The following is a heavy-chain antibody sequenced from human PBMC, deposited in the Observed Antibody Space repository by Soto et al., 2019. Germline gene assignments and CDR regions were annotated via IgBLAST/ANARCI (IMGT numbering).Heavy chain of an antibody. CDR1: AFTFNNFP. D-gene: IGHD2-2*01. V-gene: IGHV3-21*01. CDR3: AREKCSSTSCNHGMDV. J-gene: IGHJ6*02. CDR2: ITTTSTYK. Sequence: GGSLRLSCVASAFTFNNFPMHWVRQAQGKGLQWLASITTTSTYKYYADSVKGRFSISRDNAKNSLYLELTNLRSEDTAVYYCAREKCSSTSCNHGMDVWGLGTTVTVSS.